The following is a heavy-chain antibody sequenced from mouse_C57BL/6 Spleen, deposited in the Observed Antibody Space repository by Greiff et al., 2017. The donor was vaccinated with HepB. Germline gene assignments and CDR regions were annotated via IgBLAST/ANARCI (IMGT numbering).Heavy chain of an antibody. D-gene: IGHD2-4*01. CDR1: GFTFSSYA. J-gene: IGHJ4*01. CDR3: TRDGDYDYGMDY. CDR2: ISSGGDYI. V-gene: IGHV5-9-1*02. Sequence: EVHLVESGEGLVKPGGSLKLSCAASGFTFSSYAMSWVRQTPEKRLEWVAYISSGGDYIYYADTVKGRFTISRDNARNTLYLQMSSLKSEDTAMYYCTRDGDYDYGMDYWGQGTSVTVSS.